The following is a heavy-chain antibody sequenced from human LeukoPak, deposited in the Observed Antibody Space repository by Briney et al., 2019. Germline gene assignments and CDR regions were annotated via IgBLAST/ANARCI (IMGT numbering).Heavy chain of an antibody. D-gene: IGHD6-25*01. V-gene: IGHV3-74*01. CDR1: NGYW. CDR2: INIEGSNT. Sequence: PGRSLRLSCVGFNGYWMYWVRQAPGKGLVWVSHINIEGSNTRYADSVKGRFTISRDNAKNTLYLQMNSLRAEDTAVYYCVRDRGRPDSFDIWGQGTMVTVSS. CDR3: VRDRGRPDSFDI. J-gene: IGHJ3*02.